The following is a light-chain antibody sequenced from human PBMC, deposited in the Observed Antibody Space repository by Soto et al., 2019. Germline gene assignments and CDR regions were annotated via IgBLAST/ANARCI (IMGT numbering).Light chain of an antibody. CDR3: QQFSSYTLT. CDR2: DAS. J-gene: IGKJ4*01. V-gene: IGKV3-20*01. CDR1: QTVRNKY. Sequence: EFVLPQYPGNLSLSPGERATLSCRASQTVRNKYLAWYQQKPGQAPRLMIYDASSRATGIPDRFSGGGSGTDVTLTISRLETEDFAVYYGQQFSSYTLTFGGGTKVDI.